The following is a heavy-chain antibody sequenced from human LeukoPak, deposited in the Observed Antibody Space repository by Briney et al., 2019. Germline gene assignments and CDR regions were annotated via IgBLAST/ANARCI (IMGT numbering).Heavy chain of an antibody. CDR2: IYYGGNT. J-gene: IGHJ5*02. CDR3: SRYSSSLGWFDP. CDR1: GGSISSNNYY. Sequence: SSETLSLTCTVSGGSISSNNYYWTWIRQPPGKGLEWIGGIYYGGNTYYNPSLESRVTISIDTSRNQFSLRLTSVTAADTAVYYCSRYSSSLGWFDPWGQGTLVTVSS. V-gene: IGHV4-39*01. D-gene: IGHD5-12*01.